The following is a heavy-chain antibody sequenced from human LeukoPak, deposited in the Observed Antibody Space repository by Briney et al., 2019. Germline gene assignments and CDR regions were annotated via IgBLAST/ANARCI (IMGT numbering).Heavy chain of an antibody. CDR2: INPNSGGT. D-gene: IGHD6-13*01. J-gene: IGHJ6*03. CDR1: GYTFTGYY. CDR3: ARAGVAAAGPQNYYYYYMDV. V-gene: IGHV1-2*02. Sequence: ASVKVSCKASGYTFTGYYMHWVRQAPGQGLEWMGWINPNSGGTNYAQKLQGRVTMTRDTSISTAYMELSRLRSDDTAVYYCARAGVAAAGPQNYYYYYMDVWGKGTTVTISS.